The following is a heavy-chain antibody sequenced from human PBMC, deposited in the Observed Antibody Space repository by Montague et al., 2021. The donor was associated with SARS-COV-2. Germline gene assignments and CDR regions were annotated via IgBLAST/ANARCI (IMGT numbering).Heavy chain of an antibody. D-gene: IGHD5-24*01. V-gene: IGHV4-61*01. CDR2: MYDSGITHFASGIT. Sequence: SETLSLTCTVSGGSVSSGSYYWSWIRQPPGKGLEWIGYMYDSGITHFASGITHYNPSLRTRVSISVDRSVNQFSLSLSSATAADTAVYYGAGRDGYKQTMDYWGQGTLVTVSP. CDR1: GGSVSSGSYY. J-gene: IGHJ4*02. CDR3: AGRDGYKQTMDY.